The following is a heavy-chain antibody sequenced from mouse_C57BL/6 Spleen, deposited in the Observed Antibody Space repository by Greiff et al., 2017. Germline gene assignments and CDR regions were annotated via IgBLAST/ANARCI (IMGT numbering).Heavy chain of an antibody. V-gene: IGHV1-80*01. CDR2: IYPGDGDT. Sequence: VKLQQSGAELVKPGASVKISCKASGYAFSSYWMNWVKQRPGKGLEWIGQIYPGDGDTNYNGKFKGKATLTADTSSSTAYMQLSSLASEDSAVYFCARRERSHWYFDVGGTGTTVTVAS. CDR1: GYAFSSYW. J-gene: IGHJ1*03. CDR3: ARRERSHWYFDV.